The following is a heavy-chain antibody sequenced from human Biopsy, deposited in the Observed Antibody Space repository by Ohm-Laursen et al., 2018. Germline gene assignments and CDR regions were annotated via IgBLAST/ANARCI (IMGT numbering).Heavy chain of an antibody. CDR3: ARDRGFYSDRTVPGYFDL. CDR2: IYYSGST. Sequence: GTLSLTCTVSGGSVSSGDYYWTWIRQPPGKGLEWIGYIYYSGSTDYNPSLQSRVTISVDTSKNHFSLRLRSVTPADTAIYYCARDRGFYSDRTVPGYFDLWGRGTLVTVSS. V-gene: IGHV4-61*03. D-gene: IGHD3-22*01. CDR1: GGSVSSGDYY. J-gene: IGHJ2*01.